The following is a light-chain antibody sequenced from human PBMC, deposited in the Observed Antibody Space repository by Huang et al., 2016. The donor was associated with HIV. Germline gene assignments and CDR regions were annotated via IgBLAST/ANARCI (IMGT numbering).Light chain of an antibody. CDR3: QQYNDWPIT. V-gene: IGKV3D-15*01. J-gene: IGKJ3*01. Sequence: ETVMTQSPGTLSVSPVERVTLPCRASQGVSRNLAWYQQKPGQAPRLLIYDASTRATGIPARFRGSGSGTEFTLTINSLQSEDFAIYYCQQYNDWPITFGPGTKVDIK. CDR2: DAS. CDR1: QGVSRN.